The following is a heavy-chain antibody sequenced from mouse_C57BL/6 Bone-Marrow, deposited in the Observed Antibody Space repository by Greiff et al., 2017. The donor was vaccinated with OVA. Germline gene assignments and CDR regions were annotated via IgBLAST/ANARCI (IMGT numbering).Heavy chain of an antibody. Sequence: QVQLQQLGAELVKPGASVRMSCKAFGYPFTSSWITWVKQRPGQGLEWIGDIYPGSGSTNSNEKFKSKATLTVDTSSSTAYMQLTSLTSEDSAVYYCARENYGNYYAMDYWGQGTSVTVSS. CDR2: IYPGSGST. CDR3: ARENYGNYYAMDY. J-gene: IGHJ4*01. V-gene: IGHV1-55*01. CDR1: GYPFTSSW. D-gene: IGHD2-1*01.